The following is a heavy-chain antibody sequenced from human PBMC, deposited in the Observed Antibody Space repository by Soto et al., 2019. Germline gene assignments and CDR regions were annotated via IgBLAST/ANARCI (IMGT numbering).Heavy chain of an antibody. CDR2: ISYSGST. D-gene: IGHD1-26*01. CDR1: GGSIISDY. V-gene: IGHV4-59*01. J-gene: IGHJ4*02. CDR3: ARVLSGSSLFDY. Sequence: LSLTCTVSGGSIISDYWSWIRQPPGKGLEWIGYISYSGSTNYNPSLKSLVTISVDTSKNQFSLNLSSVTAADTAVYYCARVLSGSSLFDYWGQGTLVTVSS.